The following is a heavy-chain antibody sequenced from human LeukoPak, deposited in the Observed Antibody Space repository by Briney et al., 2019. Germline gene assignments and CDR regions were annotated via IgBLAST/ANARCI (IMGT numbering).Heavy chain of an antibody. CDR2: ISSSGSTI. V-gene: IGHV3-11*04. D-gene: IGHD2-2*01. J-gene: IGHJ4*02. Sequence: GSLRLSCAASGFTFSDYYMSWIRQAPGKGLEWVSYISSSGSTIYYADSVKGRFTISRDNAKNSLYLQMNSLRAEDTAVYYCARIHARYCSSTSCSYFDYWGQGTLVTVSS. CDR3: ARIHARYCSSTSCSYFDY. CDR1: GFTFSDYY.